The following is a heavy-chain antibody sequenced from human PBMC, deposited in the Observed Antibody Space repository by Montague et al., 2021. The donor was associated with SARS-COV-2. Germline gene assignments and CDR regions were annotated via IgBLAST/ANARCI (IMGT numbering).Heavy chain of an antibody. Sequence: SLRLSCAASGFTFSSYAMHWVRQAPGKGLEWAAVISYDGSNKYYADSVKGRFTISRDNSKNTLYLQMNSLRAEDTAVYYCARDIATLGRWLQVPWALYYYYGMDVWGQGTTVTVSS. CDR2: ISYDGSNK. CDR3: ARDIATLGRWLQVPWALYYYYGMDV. V-gene: IGHV3-30*04. J-gene: IGHJ6*02. D-gene: IGHD5-24*01. CDR1: GFTFSSYA.